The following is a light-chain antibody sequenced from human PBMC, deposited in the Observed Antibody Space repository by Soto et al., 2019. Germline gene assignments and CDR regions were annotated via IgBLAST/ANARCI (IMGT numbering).Light chain of an antibody. CDR2: RAS. V-gene: IGKV1-5*03. Sequence: DIRMTQSPSTLSASVGDRVTITCRASEPISRWLAWYQLSPGKAPKLLIHRASTLNSGVHSRFSGSGSGTDFTITIDSLQRDDFATYFCQQYKSYSPYTFGQGTKLEIK. CDR3: QQYKSYSPYT. CDR1: EPISRW. J-gene: IGKJ2*01.